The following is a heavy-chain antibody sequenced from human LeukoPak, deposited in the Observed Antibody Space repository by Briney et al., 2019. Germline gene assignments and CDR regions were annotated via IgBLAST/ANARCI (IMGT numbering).Heavy chain of an antibody. CDR2: ISSNGGST. CDR1: GFTFSNYV. CDR3: VKADYYDTSNYYYRYFQY. D-gene: IGHD3-22*01. V-gene: IGHV3-64D*09. J-gene: IGHJ1*01. Sequence: GGSLRLSCSGSGFTFSNYVMHWVRQAPGKGLEYVSTISSNGGSTYYADSVKGRFTISRDNSKNTLYLQMSSLRAEDTAVYYCVKADYYDTSNYYYRYFQYWGQGTLVTVSS.